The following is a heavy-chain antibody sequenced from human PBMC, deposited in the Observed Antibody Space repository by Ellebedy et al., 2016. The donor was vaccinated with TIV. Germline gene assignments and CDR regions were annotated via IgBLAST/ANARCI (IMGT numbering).Heavy chain of an antibody. D-gene: IGHD3-10*01. Sequence: MPSETLSLTCNVDGGSLTSHYWTWIRQPPGKGLEWNGEIHHRGTTTYNPSLRNRVSLSLDASENIFSLRLTSVTAADTAVYYCARGEGGVLLWFGEITFHSWGQGTLVTVSS. CDR1: GGSLTSHY. V-gene: IGHV4-34*01. CDR2: IHHRGTT. J-gene: IGHJ4*02. CDR3: ARGEGGVLLWFGEITFHS.